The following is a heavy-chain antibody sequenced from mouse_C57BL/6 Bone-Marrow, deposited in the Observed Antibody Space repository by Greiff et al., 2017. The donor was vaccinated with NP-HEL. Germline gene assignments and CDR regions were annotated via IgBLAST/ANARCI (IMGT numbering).Heavy chain of an antibody. CDR1: GYTFTSYW. CDR3: ARLPYGSTPY. V-gene: IGHV1-64*01. CDR2: IHPNSGST. Sequence: QVQLQQPGAELVKPGASVKLSCKASGYTFTSYWMHWVKQRPGQGLEWIGMIHPNSGSTNYNEKFKSKAKLTVDKSSSTSYMQLSSLTSEDSAVYYCARLPYGSTPYWGQGTLVTVSA. J-gene: IGHJ3*01. D-gene: IGHD1-1*01.